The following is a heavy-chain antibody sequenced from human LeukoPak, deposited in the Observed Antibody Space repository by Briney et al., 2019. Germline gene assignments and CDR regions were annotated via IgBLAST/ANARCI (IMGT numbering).Heavy chain of an antibody. CDR1: GFTFSSYG. CDR2: IRYDGSNK. D-gene: IGHD3-10*01. Sequence: GGSLRLSCAASGFTFSSYGMHWVRQAPGKGLEWVAFIRYDGSNKYYADSVKGRFTISRDNSKNTLYLQMNSLRAEDTAVYYCAKDQYYYGSGSDYRGQGTLVTVSS. CDR3: AKDQYYYGSGSDY. V-gene: IGHV3-30*02. J-gene: IGHJ4*02.